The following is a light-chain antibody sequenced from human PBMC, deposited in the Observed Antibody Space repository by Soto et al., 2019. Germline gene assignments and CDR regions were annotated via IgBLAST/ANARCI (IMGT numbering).Light chain of an antibody. V-gene: IGKV1-33*01. CDR1: QDINKN. CDR2: DAS. J-gene: IGKJ5*01. Sequence: DIQMTQSQSSLSASVGDRVTITCQASQDINKNLIWYQQKPGKAPKLLIYDASDLETGVPSRFSGSGSGTGFTFTISSLQPEDFATYDCQQYESLPRTFGQGTRLEIK. CDR3: QQYESLPRT.